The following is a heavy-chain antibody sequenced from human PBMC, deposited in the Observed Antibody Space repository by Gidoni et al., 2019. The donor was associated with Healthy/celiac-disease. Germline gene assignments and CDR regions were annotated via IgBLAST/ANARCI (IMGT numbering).Heavy chain of an antibody. CDR1: GFTFSSYG. Sequence: QVQLVESGGGVVQPGRSLRLSCAASGFTFSSYGMHWVRQAPGKGLEWVAVISYDGSNKYYADSVKGRFTISRDNSKNTLYLQMNSLRAEDTAVYYCAKDNGHSSGWTFDYWAREPWSPSPQ. D-gene: IGHD6-19*01. V-gene: IGHV3-30*18. CDR3: AKDNGHSSGWTFDY. J-gene: IGHJ4*02. CDR2: ISYDGSNK.